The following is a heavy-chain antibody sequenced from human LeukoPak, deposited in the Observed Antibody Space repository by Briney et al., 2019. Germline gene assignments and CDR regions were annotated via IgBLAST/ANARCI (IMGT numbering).Heavy chain of an antibody. CDR3: AKEGSISGSSSFDY. V-gene: IGHV3-9*01. J-gene: IGHJ4*02. CDR1: GFTFDDYA. D-gene: IGHD6-19*01. CDR2: ISWNSGSI. Sequence: GGSLRLSCAASGFTFDDYAMHWVRQAPGKGLEWVSGISWNSGSIGYADSVKGRFTIPRDNAKNSLYLQMNSLRAEDTALYYCAKEGSISGSSSFDYWGQGTLVTVSS.